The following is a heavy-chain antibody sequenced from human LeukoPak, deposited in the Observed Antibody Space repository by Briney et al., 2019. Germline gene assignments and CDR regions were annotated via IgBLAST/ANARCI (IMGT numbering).Heavy chain of an antibody. CDR3: ARDRWSSYSSGALTNQDWFDP. V-gene: IGHV4-59*12. Sequence: SETLSLTCTVSGGSISSYYWSWIRQPPGKGLEWIGYIYYSGSTNYNPSLKSRVTMSVDTSKNQFSLKLSSVTAADTAVYYCARDRWSSYSSGALTNQDWFDPWGQGTLVTVSS. J-gene: IGHJ5*02. CDR1: GGSISSYY. CDR2: IYYSGST. D-gene: IGHD6-25*01.